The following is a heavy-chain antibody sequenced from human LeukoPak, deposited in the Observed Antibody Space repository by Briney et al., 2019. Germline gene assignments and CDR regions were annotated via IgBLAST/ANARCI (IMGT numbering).Heavy chain of an antibody. CDR2: ISEDGSEK. CDR3: ARGRDYCSAGSCYRSHWYFDL. J-gene: IGHJ2*01. V-gene: IGHV3-7*01. CDR1: GFSFSSYW. D-gene: IGHD2-15*01. Sequence: GGSLRLSCAASGFSFSSYWMTWVRQAPGKGLEWMASISEDGSEKYYVDSVRGRFTISRDNAKNSLYLQMTTLRVEDTAVYYCARGRDYCSAGSCYRSHWYFDLWGRGTLVTVSS.